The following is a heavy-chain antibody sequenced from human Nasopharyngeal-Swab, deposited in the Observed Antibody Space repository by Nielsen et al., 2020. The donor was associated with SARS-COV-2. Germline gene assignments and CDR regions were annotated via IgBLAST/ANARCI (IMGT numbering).Heavy chain of an antibody. CDR2: ISSSSSYI. CDR1: GFTFSSYS. Sequence: GESLKISCAASGFTFSSYSMNWVRQAPGKGLEWVSSISSSSSYIYYADSVKGRFTISRDNAKNSLYLQMNSLRAEDTVVYYCARVSSSGWDRGYFDYWGQGTLVTVSS. V-gene: IGHV3-21*01. D-gene: IGHD6-19*01. J-gene: IGHJ4*02. CDR3: ARVSSSGWDRGYFDY.